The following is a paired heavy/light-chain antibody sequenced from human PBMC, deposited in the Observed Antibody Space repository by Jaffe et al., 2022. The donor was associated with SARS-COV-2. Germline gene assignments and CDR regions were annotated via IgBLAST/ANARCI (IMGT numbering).Heavy chain of an antibody. V-gene: IGHV3-15*01. D-gene: IGHD1-26*01. CDR2: IISKTEGGTT. CDR1: GFAFSGAW. Sequence: EVQLVESGGGLVKPGGSLRLSCAASGFAFSGAWMSWVRQAPGKGLEWVGRIISKTEGGTTDYAAPVEGRFAISRDDSENTLYLQMNSLKTEDTAVYFCTTWGASYESFWGQGTLVTVSS. CDR3: TTWGASYESF. J-gene: IGHJ4*02.
Light chain of an antibody. J-gene: IGKJ2*01. CDR2: LGS. CDR1: QSLLHGNGNNY. V-gene: IGKV2-28*01. CDR3: MQSLHTPRT. Sequence: DIVMTQSPLSLPVTPGEAASITCRSSQSLLHGNGNNYLDWYLQKPGQSPQLLIYLGSNRASGVPDRFRGSGSGTDFTLKISRVEAEDVGVYYCMQSLHTPRTFGQGTKLEIK.